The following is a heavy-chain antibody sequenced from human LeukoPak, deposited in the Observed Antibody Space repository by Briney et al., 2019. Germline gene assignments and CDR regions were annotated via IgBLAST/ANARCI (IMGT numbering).Heavy chain of an antibody. CDR3: ARDEEYCGGDCYSPSLGY. CDR2: ISSSSSYI. CDR1: GFTFSSYS. J-gene: IGHJ4*02. V-gene: IGHV3-21*01. D-gene: IGHD2-21*02. Sequence: GGSLRLSCAASGFTFSSYSMNWVRQAPGKGLEWVSSISSSSSYIYYADSVKGRFTISRDNAKNSLYLQMNSLGAEDTAVYYCARDEEYCGGDCYSPSLGYWGQGTLVTVSS.